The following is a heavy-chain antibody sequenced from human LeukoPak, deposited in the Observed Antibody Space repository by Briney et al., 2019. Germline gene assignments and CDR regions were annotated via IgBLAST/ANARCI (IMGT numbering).Heavy chain of an antibody. CDR1: GGPISSSIAY. V-gene: IGHV4-39*01. Sequence: SETLSLTCTVSGGPISSSIAYWGWIRQPPGKGLEWIGSIYYSKNTYYNPSLKSRVTISADTSKNQFPLTLGSESATDTAVYYCVSPRGFSYGYFDYWGQGTLVTVSS. J-gene: IGHJ4*02. CDR3: VSPRGFSYGYFDY. D-gene: IGHD5-18*01. CDR2: IYYSKNT.